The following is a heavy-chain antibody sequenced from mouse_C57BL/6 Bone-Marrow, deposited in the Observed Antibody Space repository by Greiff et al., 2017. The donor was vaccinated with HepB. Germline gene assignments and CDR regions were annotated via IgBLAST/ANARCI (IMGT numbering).Heavy chain of an antibody. Sequence: EVQLVESGPELVKPGASVKISCKASGYSFTGYYMHWVKQSHGNILDWIGYIYPYNGVSSYNQKFKGKATLTVDKSSSTAYMELRSLTSEDSAVYYCASGWLRRGYYYAMDYWGQGTSVTVSS. D-gene: IGHD2-2*01. V-gene: IGHV1-31*01. CDR1: GYSFTGYY. CDR3: ASGWLRRGYYYAMDY. CDR2: IYPYNGVS. J-gene: IGHJ4*01.